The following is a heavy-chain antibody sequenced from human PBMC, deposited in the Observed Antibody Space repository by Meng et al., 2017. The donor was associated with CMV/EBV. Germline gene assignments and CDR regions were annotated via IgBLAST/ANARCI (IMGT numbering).Heavy chain of an antibody. D-gene: IGHD3-22*01. CDR2: INHSGST. CDR1: GGSFSGYY. Sequence: QGQLPHGVEGLLKPSETLSLTCAVYGGSFSGYYWSWIRQPPGKGLEWIGEINHSGSTNYNPSLKSRVTISVDTSKNQFSLKLSSVTAADTAVYYCARVWDSGWDYWGQGTLVTVSS. J-gene: IGHJ4*02. V-gene: IGHV4-34*01. CDR3: ARVWDSGWDY.